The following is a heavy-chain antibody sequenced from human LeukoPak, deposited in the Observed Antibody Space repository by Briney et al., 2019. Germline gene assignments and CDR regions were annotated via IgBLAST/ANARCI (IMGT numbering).Heavy chain of an antibody. V-gene: IGHV4-4*07. J-gene: IGHJ5*02. Sequence: SETLSLTCTVSGGSISSYYWNWIRQPAGKGLEWIGRIYTSGSTNYNPSLKSRVTMSVDTSKNQFSLKLSSVTAADTAVYYCAREGQQLVFWWFDRWGQGTLVTVSS. CDR2: IYTSGST. D-gene: IGHD6-13*01. CDR3: AREGQQLVFWWFDR. CDR1: GGSISSYY.